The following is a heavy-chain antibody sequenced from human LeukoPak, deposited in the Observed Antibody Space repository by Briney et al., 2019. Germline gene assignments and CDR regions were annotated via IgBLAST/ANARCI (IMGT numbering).Heavy chain of an antibody. Sequence: SETLSLTSTDSGGSISSGSYYWGWIRQPPGRGLDWIGSSYYSGSTYYNPSLKSRVTISVDTSKNQFSLNLSSVTAADTAVYYCARHFPGRWPVRFEHWGRGTLVTVSS. CDR1: GGSISSGSYY. CDR2: SYYSGST. J-gene: IGHJ1*01. V-gene: IGHV4-39*01. CDR3: ARHFPGRWPVRFEH.